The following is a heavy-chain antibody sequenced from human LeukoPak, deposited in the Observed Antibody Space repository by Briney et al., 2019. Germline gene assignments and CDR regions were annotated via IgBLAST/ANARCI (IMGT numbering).Heavy chain of an antibody. D-gene: IGHD2-2*02. CDR1: VFTFDDYT. J-gene: IGHJ4*02. V-gene: IGHV3-9*01. Sequence: PGRSLTLSCAASVFTFDDYTMHGVRQSPGKGLECVSGISWNSVRIGYVDCVQGRFTISRDNAKNSLYLQMNSVRAEDTALYYCAPLQIPFDSWGQGTLVTVSS. CDR3: APLQIPFDS. CDR2: ISWNSVRI.